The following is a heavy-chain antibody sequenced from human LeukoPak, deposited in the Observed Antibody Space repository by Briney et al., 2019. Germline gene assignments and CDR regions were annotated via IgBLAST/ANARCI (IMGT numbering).Heavy chain of an antibody. CDR1: GFTFSNYG. CDR3: ARYYGSGRGYYGLDV. V-gene: IGHV3-33*01. CDR2: IWSYGSNK. D-gene: IGHD3-10*01. Sequence: PGGSLRLSCAASGFTFSNYGMHWVRQAPGKGLEWVAVIWSYGSNKYYADSVKGRFTISRDNSKNTLYLQMNSLRAEDTAVYYCARYYGSGRGYYGLDVWGQGTTVTVFS. J-gene: IGHJ6*02.